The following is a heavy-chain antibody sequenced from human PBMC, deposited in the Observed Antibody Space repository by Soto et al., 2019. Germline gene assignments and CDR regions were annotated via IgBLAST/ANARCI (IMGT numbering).Heavy chain of an antibody. CDR2: IFSSGST. D-gene: IGHD5-12*01. CDR3: AREGSYSAYNFAHGIQLWSFDF. Sequence: QVRLQESGPGLLKPSETLSLTCTVSGGSINTFYWSWVRQPAGKGLEWIGRIFSSGSTSFNPSLASRVAMSVDPSKNHCSLNVSSVTAADMAVYYCAREGSYSAYNFAHGIQLWSFDFWGQGALVTVSS. CDR1: GGSINTFY. V-gene: IGHV4-4*07. J-gene: IGHJ4*02.